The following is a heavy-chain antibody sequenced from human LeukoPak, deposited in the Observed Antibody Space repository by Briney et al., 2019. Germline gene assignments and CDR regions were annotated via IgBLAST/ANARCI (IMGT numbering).Heavy chain of an antibody. CDR2: IYYSGNT. V-gene: IGHV4-39*01. CDR1: GVSISSSNSY. J-gene: IGHJ5*02. Sequence: SETLSLTCTVSGVSISSSNSYWGWIRQPPGKGLEWIGSIYYSGNTYYNASLKSQVSISIDTSKNQFSLRLTSVTAADTAVYYCARLLIYYGSGSYKYNWFDPWGQGTLVTVSS. D-gene: IGHD3-10*01. CDR3: ARLLIYYGSGSYKYNWFDP.